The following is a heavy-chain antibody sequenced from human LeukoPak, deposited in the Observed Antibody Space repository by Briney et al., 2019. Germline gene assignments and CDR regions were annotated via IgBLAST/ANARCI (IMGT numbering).Heavy chain of an antibody. CDR2: ISSSGSTI. J-gene: IGHJ6*02. CDR1: GFTFSSYE. V-gene: IGHV3-48*03. Sequence: GGSLRLSCAASGFTFSSYEMNWVRQAPGKGLEWVSYISSSGSTIYYADSVKGRFTISRDNAKDSLYLQMNSLRAEDTAVYYCARDQTTIFGAVIIYYYGMDVWGQGTTVTVSS. D-gene: IGHD3-3*01. CDR3: ARDQTTIFGAVIIYYYGMDV.